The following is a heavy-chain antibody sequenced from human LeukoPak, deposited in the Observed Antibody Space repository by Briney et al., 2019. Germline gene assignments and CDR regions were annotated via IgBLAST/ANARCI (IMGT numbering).Heavy chain of an antibody. V-gene: IGHV4-34*01. CDR2: INHSGST. D-gene: IGHD2/OR15-2a*01. CDR1: SGSFSGYY. CDR3: ASYFLTYVGYY. J-gene: IGHJ4*02. Sequence: PSETLSLTCAVYSGSFSGYYWSWIRQPPGKGLEWIGEINHSGSTNYNPSLKSRVTISVDTSKNQFSLKLSSVTAADTAVYYCASYFLTYVGYYWGQGTLVTVSS.